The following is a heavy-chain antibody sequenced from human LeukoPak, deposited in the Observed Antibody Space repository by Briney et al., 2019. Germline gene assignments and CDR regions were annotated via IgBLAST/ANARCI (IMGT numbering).Heavy chain of an antibody. J-gene: IGHJ4*02. V-gene: IGHV3-48*03. CDR2: ISSSGSTI. Sequence: GGSLRLSCAASGFTFSSYEMNWVRQAPGKGLEWVSYISSSGSTIYYADSVKGRFTISRDNSKNTLYLQMNSLRAEDTAVYYCAKVMLPGVIIDYWGQGTLVTVSS. CDR3: AKVMLPGVIIDY. CDR1: GFTFSSYE. D-gene: IGHD3-10*01.